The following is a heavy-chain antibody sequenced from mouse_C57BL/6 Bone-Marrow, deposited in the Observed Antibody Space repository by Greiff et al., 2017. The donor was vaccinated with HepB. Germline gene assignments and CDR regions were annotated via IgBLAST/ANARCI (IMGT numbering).Heavy chain of an antibody. J-gene: IGHJ4*01. CDR3: ARIYGKGAMDY. CDR1: GYTFTSYW. V-gene: IGHV1-64*01. CDR2: IHPNSGST. Sequence: QVQLQQPGAELVKPGASVKLSCKASGYTFTSYWMHWVQQRPGQGLEWIGMIHPNSGSTNYNEKFKSKATLTVDKSSSTAYMQLSSLTSEDSAVYYCARIYGKGAMDYWGQGTSVTVSA. D-gene: IGHD2-1*01.